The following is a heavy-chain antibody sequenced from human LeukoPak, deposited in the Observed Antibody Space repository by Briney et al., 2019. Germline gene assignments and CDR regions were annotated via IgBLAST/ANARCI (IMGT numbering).Heavy chain of an antibody. CDR1: GGSISSYY. CDR3: ARDLMGAGFDY. CDR2: IYYSGST. J-gene: IGHJ4*02. V-gene: IGHV4-59*01. Sequence: PSETLSLTCTVSGGSISSYYWSWIRQPPGKGLEWIGYIYYSGSTNYNPSLKSRVTISVDTSKNQFSLKLSSVTAADTAVYYCARDLMGAGFDYWGQGTLVTVSS. D-gene: IGHD1-26*01.